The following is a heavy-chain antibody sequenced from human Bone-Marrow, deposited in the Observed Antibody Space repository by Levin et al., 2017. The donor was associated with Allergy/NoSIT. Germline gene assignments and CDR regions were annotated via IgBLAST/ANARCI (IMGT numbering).Heavy chain of an antibody. V-gene: IGHV3-7*01. D-gene: IGHD6-6*01. CDR2: IKQDGSEK. J-gene: IGHJ5*02. Sequence: PGGSLRLSCAASGFTFSSYWMSWVRQAPGKGLEWVANIKQDGSEKYYVDSVKGRFTISRDNAKNSLYLQMNSLRAEDTAVYYCARAQKGGAARPLYNWFDPWGQGTLVTVSS. CDR1: GFTFSSYW. CDR3: ARAQKGGAARPLYNWFDP.